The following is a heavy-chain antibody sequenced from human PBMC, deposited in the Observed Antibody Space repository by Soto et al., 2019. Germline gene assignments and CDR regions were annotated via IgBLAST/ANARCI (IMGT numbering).Heavy chain of an antibody. V-gene: IGHV4-31*03. CDR3: ATVPYYDIVTGYYRPGSRWCDP. D-gene: IGHD3-9*01. Sequence: SETLSLTGTVSGGTISSGGYYWSWLRQHPGKGLEWIGYIYYSGSTYYNPSLKSRVTISVDTSKNQFSLKLRYVTAADTAVYYCATVPYYDIVTGYYRPGSRWCDPWRQGTLVTVCS. J-gene: IGHJ5*02. CDR2: IYYSGST. CDR1: GGTISSGGYY.